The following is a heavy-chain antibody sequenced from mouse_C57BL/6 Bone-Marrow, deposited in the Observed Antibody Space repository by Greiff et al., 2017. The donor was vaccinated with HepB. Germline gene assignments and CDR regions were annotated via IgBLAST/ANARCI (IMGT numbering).Heavy chain of an antibody. CDR3: ARHGSSFYYAMDY. D-gene: IGHD1-1*01. V-gene: IGHV5-12*01. CDR2: ISNGGGST. J-gene: IGHJ4*01. Sequence: EVQVVESGGGLVQPGGSLKLSCAASGFTFSDYYMYWVRQTPEKRLEWVAYISNGGGSTYYPDTVKGRFTISRDNAKNTLYLQMSRLKAEDTAMYYCARHGSSFYYAMDYWGQGTSVTVSS. CDR1: GFTFSDYY.